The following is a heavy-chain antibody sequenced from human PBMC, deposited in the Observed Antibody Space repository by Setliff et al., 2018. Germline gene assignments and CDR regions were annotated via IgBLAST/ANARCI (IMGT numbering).Heavy chain of an antibody. Sequence: PSETLSLTCTVSGGSIINNNYYWGWIRQPPGKGLEWIGTIYYSGTTYYNPSLKSRVTISIDTSKNQFSLNLNSVTAADTAVYYCARQPYSTTYYYYYYYMDVWGKGTTVTVSS. V-gene: IGHV4-39*01. CDR2: IYYSGTT. J-gene: IGHJ6*03. D-gene: IGHD6-13*01. CDR3: ARQPYSTTYYYYYYYMDV. CDR1: GGSIINNNYY.